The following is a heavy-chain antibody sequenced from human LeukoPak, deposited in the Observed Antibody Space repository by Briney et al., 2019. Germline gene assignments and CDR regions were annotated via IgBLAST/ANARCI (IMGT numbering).Heavy chain of an antibody. D-gene: IGHD3-22*01. CDR2: IKQDGSDK. Sequence: GGSLRLSCAASGFTFSNSWMSWVRQAPGKGLEWVANIKQDGSDKYYVDSVKGRFTISRDNAKNSLYLQMNSLRVEDTAIYYCAKDFPHYYEVPHGMDVWGQGTTVTV. CDR3: AKDFPHYYEVPHGMDV. V-gene: IGHV3-7*01. CDR1: GFTFSNSW. J-gene: IGHJ6*02.